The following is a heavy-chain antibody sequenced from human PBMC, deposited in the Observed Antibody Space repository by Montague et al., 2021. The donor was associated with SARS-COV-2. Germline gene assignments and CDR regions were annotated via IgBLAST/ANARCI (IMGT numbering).Heavy chain of an antibody. D-gene: IGHD3-22*01. Sequence: SETLSLTCAVYGGSFSGYYWSWIRQPPGKGLEWIGEINHSGSTNYNPSLKSRVTISVDTSKNEFSLKLSSVTAADTAVYYCARGPRITMIVVVITDIWFDPWGQGTLVTV. J-gene: IGHJ5*02. CDR2: INHSGST. V-gene: IGHV4-34*01. CDR1: GGSFSGYY. CDR3: ARGPRITMIVVVITDIWFDP.